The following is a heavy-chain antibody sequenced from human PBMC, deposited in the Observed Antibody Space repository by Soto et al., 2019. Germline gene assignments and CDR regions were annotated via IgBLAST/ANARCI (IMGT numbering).Heavy chain of an antibody. V-gene: IGHV3-7*05. CDR1: GFTFSDFW. D-gene: IGHD1-26*01. CDR3: ARGGSHSSDS. J-gene: IGHJ4*02. Sequence: GGSLRLSCAASGFTFSDFWMSWVRRAPGRGLEWVANIKEDGSETYYVDSVEGRFTISRDNAKKSLYLQMNSLRAEDTALYYCARGGSHSSDSWGQGALVTVS. CDR2: IKEDGSET.